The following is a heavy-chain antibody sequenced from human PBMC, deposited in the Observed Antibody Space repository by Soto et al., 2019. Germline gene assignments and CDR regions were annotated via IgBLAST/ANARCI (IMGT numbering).Heavy chain of an antibody. D-gene: IGHD3-3*01. Sequence: PGGSLRLSCAASGFAFSSYSMNWFRQAPGKGLAWISYISTSATTIYYADSVRGRFTVSRDNGKNSLYLQMTSLRDEDTALYYRAREGKYYDSPSAHYVGPYDLWGQGTLVTVSS. CDR3: AREGKYYDSPSAHYVGPYDL. J-gene: IGHJ5*02. V-gene: IGHV3-48*02. CDR2: ISTSATTI. CDR1: GFAFSSYS.